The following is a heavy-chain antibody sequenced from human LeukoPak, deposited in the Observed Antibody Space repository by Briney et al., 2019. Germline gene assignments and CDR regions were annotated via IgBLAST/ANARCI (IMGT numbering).Heavy chain of an antibody. V-gene: IGHV3-7*03. Sequence: GGSLRLSCAASGFIFSSYYMTWVRQVPGKGLEWVANINPDGSEKNYVDSVKGRFTISRDNARNSLYLQMNGLRAEDTALYYCARAGARSSDRWWYDYWGQGTLVTVSS. CDR3: ARAGARSSDRWWYDY. CDR1: GFIFSSYY. CDR2: INPDGSEK. D-gene: IGHD2-15*01. J-gene: IGHJ4*02.